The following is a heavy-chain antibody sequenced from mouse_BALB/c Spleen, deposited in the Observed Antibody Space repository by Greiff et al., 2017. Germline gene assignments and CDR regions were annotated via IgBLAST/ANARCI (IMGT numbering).Heavy chain of an antibody. CDR1: GYTFTDYN. J-gene: IGHJ2*01. D-gene: IGHD2-1*01. V-gene: IGHV1S29*02. Sequence: EVQLQQSGPELVKPGASVKISCKASGYTFTDYNMHWVKQSHGKILEWIGYIYPYNGGTGYNQKFKSKATLTVDNSSSTAYMELRSLTSEDSAVYYCARDYGKLDYWGQGTTLTVSS. CDR2: IYPYNGGT. CDR3: ARDYGKLDY.